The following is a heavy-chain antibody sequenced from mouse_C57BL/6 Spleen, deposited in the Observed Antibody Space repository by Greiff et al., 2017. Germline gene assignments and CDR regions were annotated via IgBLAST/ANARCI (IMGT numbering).Heavy chain of an antibody. D-gene: IGHD1-1*01. J-gene: IGHJ3*01. CDR3: ARSGYGSSPWFAY. Sequence: EVQLQQSGPELVKPGASVKMSCKASGYTFTDYNMHWVKQSHGKSLEWIGYINPNNGGTSYNQKFKGKATLTVNKSSSTAYMELRSLTSEDSAVYYCARSGYGSSPWFAYWGQGTLVTVSA. V-gene: IGHV1-22*01. CDR2: INPNNGGT. CDR1: GYTFTDYN.